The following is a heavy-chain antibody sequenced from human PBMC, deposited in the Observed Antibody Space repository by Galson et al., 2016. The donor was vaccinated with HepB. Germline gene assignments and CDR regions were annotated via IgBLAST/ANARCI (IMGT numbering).Heavy chain of an antibody. J-gene: IGHJ6*02. D-gene: IGHD2-21*01. Sequence: SETLSLTCSVSGGSISSDSHYWGWIRQPPGKGLEWIANIYHGGATYYNPPLKSRVTISVDTSKNQLSLTLRSVTAADTAVYYCARVVVVSAPDLYYGLDVWGQGTTVTVSS. CDR1: GGSISSDSHY. CDR3: ARVVVVSAPDLYYGLDV. V-gene: IGHV4-39*07. CDR2: IYHGGAT.